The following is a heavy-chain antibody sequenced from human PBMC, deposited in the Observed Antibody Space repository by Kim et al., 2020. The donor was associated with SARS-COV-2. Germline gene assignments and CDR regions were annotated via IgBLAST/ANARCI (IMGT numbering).Heavy chain of an antibody. D-gene: IGHD3-22*01. CDR2: IYYSGST. CDR1: GGSISSSSYY. Sequence: SETLSLTCTVSGGSISSSSYYWGWIRQPPRKGLEWIGSIYYSGSTYYNPSLKSRVTISVDTSKNQFSLKLSSVTAADTAVYYCARHDTYGDDSSGYYPPPLKYWGQGTLVTVSS. V-gene: IGHV4-39*01. CDR3: ARHDTYGDDSSGYYPPPLKY. J-gene: IGHJ4*02.